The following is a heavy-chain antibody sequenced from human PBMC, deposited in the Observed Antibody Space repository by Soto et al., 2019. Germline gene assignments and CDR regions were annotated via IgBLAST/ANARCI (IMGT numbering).Heavy chain of an antibody. D-gene: IGHD1-26*01. Sequence: RASVKVSCKASGGTFSSYAISWVRQAPGQGLEWMGGIIPIFGTANYAQKFQGRVTITADKSTSTAYMELSSLRSEDTAVYYCARDKWELSPFTTDYGMDVWGQGTTVTVSS. J-gene: IGHJ6*02. CDR1: GGTFSSYA. CDR2: IIPIFGTA. CDR3: ARDKWELSPFTTDYGMDV. V-gene: IGHV1-69*06.